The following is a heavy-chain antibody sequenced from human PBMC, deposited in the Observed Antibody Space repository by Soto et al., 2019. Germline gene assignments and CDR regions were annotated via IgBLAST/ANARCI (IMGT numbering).Heavy chain of an antibody. J-gene: IGHJ4*02. CDR1: GFTFSSYG. V-gene: IGHV3-30*03. D-gene: IGHD6-19*01. Sequence: GGSLRLSCAASGFTFSSYGMHWVRQAPGKGLEWVAVISYDGSNKYYADSVKGRFTISRDNSKNTLYLQMNSLRAEDTAVYYCAGLASRNSGWSCWGQGTLVTVSS. CDR2: ISYDGSNK. CDR3: AGLASRNSGWSC.